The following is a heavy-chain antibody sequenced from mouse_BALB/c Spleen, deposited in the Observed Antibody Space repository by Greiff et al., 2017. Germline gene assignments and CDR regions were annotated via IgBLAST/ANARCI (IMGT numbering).Heavy chain of an antibody. CDR1: GYSITSDYA. CDR3: ARDGNLYFDY. Sequence: EVKLEESGPGLVKPSQSLSLTCAVTGYSITSDYAWNWIRQFPGNKLEWMGYISYSGSTSYNPSLKSRISITRDTSKNQFFLQLNSVTTEDTATYYCARDGNLYFDYWGQGTTLTVSS. D-gene: IGHD2-1*01. CDR2: ISYSGST. J-gene: IGHJ2*01. V-gene: IGHV3-2*02.